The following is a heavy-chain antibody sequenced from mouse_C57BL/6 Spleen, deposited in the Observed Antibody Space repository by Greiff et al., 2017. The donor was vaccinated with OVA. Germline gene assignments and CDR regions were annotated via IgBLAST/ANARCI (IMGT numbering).Heavy chain of an antibody. CDR1: GYTFTSYT. CDR2: INPSSGYT. CDR3: ARISYGSSYDWYFDV. V-gene: IGHV1-4*01. J-gene: IGHJ1*03. Sequence: VQLQQSGAELARPGASVKMSCKASGYTFTSYTMHWVKQRPGQGLEWIGYINPSSGYTKYNQKFKDKATLTADKSSSTAYMQLSSLTSEDSAVDYCARISYGSSYDWYFDVWGTGTTVTVSS. D-gene: IGHD1-1*01.